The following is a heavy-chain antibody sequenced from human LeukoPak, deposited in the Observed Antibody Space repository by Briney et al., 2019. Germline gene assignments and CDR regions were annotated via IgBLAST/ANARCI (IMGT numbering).Heavy chain of an antibody. CDR1: GFTFSRYS. D-gene: IGHD4-17*01. J-gene: IGHJ4*02. V-gene: IGHV3-21*01. Sequence: GGSLRLSCAASGFTFSRYSMNWVRQAPGKGLEWVSSISSSSSYIYYADSVKGRFTISRDNAKNTLYLQMNSLRAEDTAVYYCARGGYGDARSDYWGQGTLVTVSS. CDR2: ISSSSSYI. CDR3: ARGGYGDARSDY.